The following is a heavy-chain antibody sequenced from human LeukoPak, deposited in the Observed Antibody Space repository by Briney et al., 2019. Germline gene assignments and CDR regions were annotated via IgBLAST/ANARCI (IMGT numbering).Heavy chain of an antibody. D-gene: IGHD5-18*01. CDR2: IYHSGST. J-gene: IGHJ5*02. Sequence: PSETLSLTCAVSGYSISRGYYWGWIRQPPGKGLEWVGSIYHSGSTYYNPSLKSRGTISVDTSKNQCSLKLSSVTAADTAVYYCARQLWLRNWFDPWGQGILVTVSS. V-gene: IGHV4-38-2*01. CDR1: GYSISRGYY. CDR3: ARQLWLRNWFDP.